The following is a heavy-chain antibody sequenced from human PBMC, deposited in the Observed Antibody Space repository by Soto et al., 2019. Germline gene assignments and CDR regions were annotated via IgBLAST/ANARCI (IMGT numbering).Heavy chain of an antibody. CDR2: IIPIFGTA. CDR3: ARTMVRDPEGARYYYYGMDV. D-gene: IGHD3-10*01. CDR1: GGTFSSYA. J-gene: IGHJ6*02. V-gene: IGHV1-69*01. Sequence: QVQLVQSGAEVKKPGSSVKVSCKASGGTFSSYAISWVRQAPGQGLEWMGGIIPIFGTANYAQKFQGRVTTPADESTSTAYMELSSLRSEDTTVYYCARTMVRDPEGARYYYYGMDVWGQGTTVTVSS.